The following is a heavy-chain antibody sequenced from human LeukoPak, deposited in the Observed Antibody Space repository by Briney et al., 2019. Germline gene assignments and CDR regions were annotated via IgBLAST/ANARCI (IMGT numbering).Heavy chain of an antibody. D-gene: IGHD6-19*01. CDR2: IIPILGIA. CDR3: AREWLLVDGMDV. CDR1: GYTFTSYD. Sequence: SVKVSCKASGYTFTSYDINWVRQAPGQGLEWMGRIIPILGIANYAQKFQGRVTITADKSTSTAYMELSSLRSEDTAVYYCAREWLLVDGMDVWGQGTTVTVSS. J-gene: IGHJ6*02. V-gene: IGHV1-69*04.